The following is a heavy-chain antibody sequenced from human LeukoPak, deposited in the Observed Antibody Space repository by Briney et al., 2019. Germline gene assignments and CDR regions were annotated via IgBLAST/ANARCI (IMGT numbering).Heavy chain of an antibody. J-gene: IGHJ4*02. CDR3: ARYGRTDVLMVYAFDY. CDR1: GFTFSSYS. V-gene: IGHV3-48*04. CDR2: ISSSSTI. Sequence: GGSLRLSCAASGFTFSSYSMNWVRQAPGKGLEWVSYISSSSTIYYADSVKGRFTISRDNDKNSLYLQMSSLRAEDTAVYYCARYGRTDVLMVYAFDYWGQGTLVTVSS. D-gene: IGHD2-8*01.